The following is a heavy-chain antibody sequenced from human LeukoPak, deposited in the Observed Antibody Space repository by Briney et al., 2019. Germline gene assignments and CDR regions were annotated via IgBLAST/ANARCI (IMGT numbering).Heavy chain of an antibody. CDR3: TRDLMDYDVSTGLHHYYTDV. CDR1: GFTFSSYS. V-gene: IGHV3-74*01. CDR2: INGDGRNI. D-gene: IGHD3-9*01. Sequence: GGSLRLSCAASGFTFSSYSMNWVRQAPRKGLVWVSRINGDGRNINYADSVRGRFTISRDNAKNTLYLQMNTLRVEDTAVYYCTRDLMDYDVSTGLHHYYTDVWGQGATVTVSS. J-gene: IGHJ6*02.